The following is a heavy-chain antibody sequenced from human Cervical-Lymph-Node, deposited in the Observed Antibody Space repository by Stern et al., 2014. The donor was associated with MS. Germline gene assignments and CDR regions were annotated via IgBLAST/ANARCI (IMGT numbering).Heavy chain of an antibody. Sequence: VHLVESGAEVKKPGSSVKVSCKTSGGNYAFSWVRQVPGQGLEWMGGIIPNLDTTNYAQRFLGRLTISADESTSTAYMELSSLSSEDTAFYYCATRSGGYNYYYFDSWGQGTLVTVSS. CDR3: ATRSGGYNYYYFDS. D-gene: IGHD5-24*01. V-gene: IGHV1-69*01. J-gene: IGHJ4*02. CDR1: GGNYA. CDR2: IIPNLDTT.